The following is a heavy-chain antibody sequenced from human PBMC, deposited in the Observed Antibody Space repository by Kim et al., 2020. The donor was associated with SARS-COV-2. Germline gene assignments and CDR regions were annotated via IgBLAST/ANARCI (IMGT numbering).Heavy chain of an antibody. CDR2: ISYDGSNK. J-gene: IGHJ4*02. D-gene: IGHD2-21*02. V-gene: IGHV3-30*04. Sequence: GGSLRLSCAASGFTFSSYAMHWVRQAPGKGLEWVAVISYDGSNKYYADSVKGRFTISRDNSKNTLYLQMNSLRAEDTAVYYCARGLLTADVYWGQGTLVTVSS. CDR3: ARGLLTADVY. CDR1: GFTFSSYA.